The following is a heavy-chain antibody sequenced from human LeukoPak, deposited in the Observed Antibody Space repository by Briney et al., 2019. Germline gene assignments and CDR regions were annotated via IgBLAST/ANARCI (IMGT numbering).Heavy chain of an antibody. CDR1: GFTFSSYW. CDR2: IKQDGSEK. V-gene: IGHV3-7*01. CDR3: ARDLGP. J-gene: IGHJ5*02. Sequence: GGSLRLSCAAPGFTFSSYWMSWVRQAPGKGLEWVANIKQDGSEKYYVDSVKGRFTISRDNAKNSLYLQMNSLRAEDTAVYYCARDLGPWGQGTLVTVSS.